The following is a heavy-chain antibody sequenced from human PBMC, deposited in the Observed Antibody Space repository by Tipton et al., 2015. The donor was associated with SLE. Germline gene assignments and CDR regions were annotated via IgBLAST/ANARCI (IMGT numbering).Heavy chain of an antibody. J-gene: IGHJ3*02. CDR1: GYTFTSYG. CDR3: ARDRASGSRDAFDI. CDR2: IGAYNGDT. V-gene: IGHV1-18*01. Sequence: QSGAEVKKTGASVKVSCKAYGYTFTSYGISWMRQAPGQGLEWMGWIGAYNGDTNYAQKLQGRVTMTTDTSTSTAYMELRSLRSDDTAVYYCARDRASGSRDAFDIWGQGTMVTVSS. D-gene: IGHD1-26*01.